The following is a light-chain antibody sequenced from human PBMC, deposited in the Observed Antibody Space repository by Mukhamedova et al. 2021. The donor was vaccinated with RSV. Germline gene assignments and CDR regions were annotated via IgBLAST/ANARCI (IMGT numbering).Light chain of an antibody. Sequence: WYQRRVHGNAPNLLIYASSNLKSGVPSRFSGRGSGTDFTLTISSLQPEDFATYFCLQTFTTPPSFGQGTRVDIK. J-gene: IGKJ2*01. CDR2: ASS. V-gene: IGKV1-39*01. CDR3: LQTFTTPPS.